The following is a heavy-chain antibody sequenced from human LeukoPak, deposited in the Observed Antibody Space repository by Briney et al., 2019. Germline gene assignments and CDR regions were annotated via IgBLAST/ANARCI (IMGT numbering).Heavy chain of an antibody. CDR1: GFTVSSNY. V-gene: IGHV3-53*01. CDR3: ARQAWLEGGVIT. J-gene: IGHJ5*02. D-gene: IGHD3-10*01. CDR2: IYSGGST. Sequence: EGSLRLSCAASGFTVSSNYMSWVRQAPGKGLEWVSVIYSGGSTYYADSVKGRFTISRDNSKNTLYLQMNSLRAEDTAVYYCARQAWLEGGVITWGQGTLVTVSS.